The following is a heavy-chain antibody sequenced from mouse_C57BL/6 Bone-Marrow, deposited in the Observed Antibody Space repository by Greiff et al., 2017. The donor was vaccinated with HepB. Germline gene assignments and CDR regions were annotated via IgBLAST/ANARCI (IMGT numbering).Heavy chain of an antibody. V-gene: IGHV5-6*02. CDR2: ISSGGSYT. J-gene: IGHJ2*01. D-gene: IGHD3-2*02. CDR1: GFTFSSYG. Sequence: DVKLQESGGDLVKPGGSLKLSCAASGFTFSSYGMSWVRQTPDKRLEWVATISSGGSYTYYPDSVKGRVTISRDNAKNTLYLQMSSLKSEDTAMYYCARRGSSGYLYYFDYWGQGTTLTVSS. CDR3: ARRGSSGYLYYFDY.